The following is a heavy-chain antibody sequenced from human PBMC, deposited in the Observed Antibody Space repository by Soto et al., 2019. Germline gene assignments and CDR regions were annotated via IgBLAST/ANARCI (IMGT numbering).Heavy chain of an antibody. V-gene: IGHV5-51*01. D-gene: IGHD3-22*01. CDR2: IYPGDSDT. J-gene: IGHJ4*02. CDR3: ARHKGPDYYDNSDKLDY. Sequence: GESLKISCTVYGYRFTSYWIGWVRQIPGKGLEWMGIIYPGDSDTIYSPSFQGQVTISADKSIFPASLQWSSLKASDTAIYYCARHKGPDYYDNSDKLDYWGQGTLVTVSS. CDR1: GYRFTSYW.